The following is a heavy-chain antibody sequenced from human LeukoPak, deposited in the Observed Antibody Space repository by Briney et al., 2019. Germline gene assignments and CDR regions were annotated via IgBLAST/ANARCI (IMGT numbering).Heavy chain of an antibody. CDR1: GGSISSGDYY. J-gene: IGHJ4*02. V-gene: IGHV4-30-4*01. D-gene: IGHD3-10*01. Sequence: TSQTLSLTCTVSGGSISSGDYYWSWIRQPPGKGLEWIGYIYYSGSTYYNPSLKSLVTISLDTSKNQFSLRLTSVTAADTAVYYCARAIASSGSRLFDYWGQGTLVTVSS. CDR3: ARAIASSGSRLFDY. CDR2: IYYSGST.